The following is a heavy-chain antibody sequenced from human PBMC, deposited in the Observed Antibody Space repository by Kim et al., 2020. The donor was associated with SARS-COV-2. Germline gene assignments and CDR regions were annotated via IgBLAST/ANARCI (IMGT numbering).Heavy chain of an antibody. J-gene: IGHJ4*02. CDR1: GGSFSGYY. V-gene: IGHV4-34*01. D-gene: IGHD6-13*01. CDR3: ARSSNGGIYFDY. CDR2: INHSGST. Sequence: SETLSLTCAVYGGSFSGYYWSWIRQPPGKGLEWIGEINHSGSTNYNPSLKSRVTISVDTSKNQFSLKLSSVTAADTAVYYCARSSNGGIYFDYWGQGTLV.